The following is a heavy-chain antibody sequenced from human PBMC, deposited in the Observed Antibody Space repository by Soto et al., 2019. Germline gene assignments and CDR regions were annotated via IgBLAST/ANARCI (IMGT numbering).Heavy chain of an antibody. V-gene: IGHV4-59*01. CDR1: GGSISSYY. D-gene: IGHD3-10*01. CDR2: IYYSGST. CDR3: AREWGSWDPNSGPHYYGLDV. J-gene: IGHJ6*02. Sequence: SETLSLTCTVSGGSISSYYWSWIRQPPGKGLDWIGYIYYSGSTNYNPSLKSRVTISVDTSKNQFSLKLSSVTAADTAVYYCAREWGSWDPNSGPHYYGLDVWGQGTTVTVSS.